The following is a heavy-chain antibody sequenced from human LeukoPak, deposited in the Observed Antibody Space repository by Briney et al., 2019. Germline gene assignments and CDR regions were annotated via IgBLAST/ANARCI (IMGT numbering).Heavy chain of an antibody. CDR2: IWYDGSNK. J-gene: IGHJ4*02. CDR3: ARGLTRTYYYDSSGYYYLDY. Sequence: PGGSLRLSCAASGFTFSSYGMHWVRQAPGKGLEWVAVIWYDGSNKYYADSVKGRFTISRDNSKNTLYLQMNSLRAEDTAVYYCARGLTRTYYYDSSGYYYLDYWGQGTLVTVSS. CDR1: GFTFSSYG. D-gene: IGHD3-22*01. V-gene: IGHV3-33*01.